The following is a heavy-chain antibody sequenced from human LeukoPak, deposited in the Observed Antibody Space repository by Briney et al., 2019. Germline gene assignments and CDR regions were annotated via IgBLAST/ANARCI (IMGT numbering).Heavy chain of an antibody. D-gene: IGHD6-13*01. CDR1: GYSISTGFY. V-gene: IGHV4-38-2*02. J-gene: IGHJ4*02. CDR2: IHHSGST. CDR3: ARGFYSSRPFDY. Sequence: SETLSLTCTVSGYSISTGFYWGWIRQPPGRGPEWIGNIHHSGSTYYNPSLKSRVTISVDTSKNQFSLKLSSVTAADTAVYYCARGFYSSRPFDYWGQGTLVTVSS.